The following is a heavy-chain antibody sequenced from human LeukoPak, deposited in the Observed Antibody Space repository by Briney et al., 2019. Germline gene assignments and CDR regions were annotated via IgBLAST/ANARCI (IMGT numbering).Heavy chain of an antibody. CDR1: GFTFSSYA. CDR2: ITGSGDST. V-gene: IGHV3-23*01. D-gene: IGHD3-22*01. CDR3: ARRPSSGGYFDY. J-gene: IGHJ4*02. Sequence: GGSLRLSCAASGFTFSSYAMSWVRQAPGKGLEWVSAITGSGDSTYYADSVKGRFTFSRDNSKNTLYLQMNSLRAEDTAVYYCARRPSSGGYFDYWGQGTLVTVSS.